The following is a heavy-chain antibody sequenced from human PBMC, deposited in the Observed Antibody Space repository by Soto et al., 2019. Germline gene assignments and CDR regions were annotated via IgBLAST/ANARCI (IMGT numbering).Heavy chain of an antibody. Sequence: SETLSLTCTVSGGSISRNSYYWGWIRQPPVKGLEWIGSIYYSGSTYYNPSLKSRVTISVDTSKNQFSLKLSSVTAADTAVYYCARLPLLEDYYGMDVWGQGTTVTVSS. V-gene: IGHV4-39*01. D-gene: IGHD2-21*01. J-gene: IGHJ6*02. CDR2: IYYSGST. CDR1: GGSISRNSYY. CDR3: ARLPLLEDYYGMDV.